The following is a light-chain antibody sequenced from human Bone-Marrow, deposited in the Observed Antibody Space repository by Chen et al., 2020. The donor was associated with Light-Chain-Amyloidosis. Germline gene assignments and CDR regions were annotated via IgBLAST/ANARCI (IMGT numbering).Light chain of an antibody. CDR1: NIGSTS. Sequence: SYVLTQPSSVSGAPGQTDTTACGGNNIGSTSVHWYQQTPGQAPLLVVYDDSDRPSGIPERLCGSNSENTATLTISRFEAGYEADYYCQVWDRSSDRPVFGGGTKLTVL. CDR2: DDS. CDR3: QVWDRSSDRPV. J-gene: IGLJ3*02. V-gene: IGLV3-21*02.